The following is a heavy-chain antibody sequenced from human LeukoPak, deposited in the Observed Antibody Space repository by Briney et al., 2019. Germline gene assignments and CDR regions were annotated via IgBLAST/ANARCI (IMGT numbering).Heavy chain of an antibody. J-gene: IGHJ3*02. CDR2: ISGNGGST. D-gene: IGHD4-17*01. V-gene: IGHV3-43*02. CDR1: GFTFDDYT. CDR3: ARDYGYAFDM. Sequence: GGSLRLSCAASGFTFDDYTMHWVRQAPGKGLEWVSLISGNGGSTAYADSVKGRFTISRDNAKNSLYLQMNSLRDEDTAVYYCARDYGYAFDMWGQGTMVTVSS.